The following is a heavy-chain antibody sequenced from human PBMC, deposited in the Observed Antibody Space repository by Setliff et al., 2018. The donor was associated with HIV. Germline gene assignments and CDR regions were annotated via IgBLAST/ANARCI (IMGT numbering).Heavy chain of an antibody. J-gene: IGHJ4*02. CDR1: KFPLSDLWMYW. Sequence: GGSLRLSCADAKFPLSDLWMYWMHWIRQVPGKGLMWVAAINHDGSIIKYVDSLKGRFTISRDTAKNSLYLQMNSLSVEDTAVYYCARDYWVAGLDYWGQGTLVTVS. V-gene: IGHV3-74*03. CDR2: INHDGSII. D-gene: IGHD6-19*01. CDR3: ARDYWVAGLDY.